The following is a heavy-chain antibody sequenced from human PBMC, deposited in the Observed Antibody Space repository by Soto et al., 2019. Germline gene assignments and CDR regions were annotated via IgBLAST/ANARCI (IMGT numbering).Heavy chain of an antibody. CDR2: IYYSGST. CDR3: ARNRIAVAGDAFDI. J-gene: IGHJ3*02. Sequence: QVQLQESGPGLVKASETLSLTCTVSGGSISSYYWSWIRQPPGKGLEWIGYIYYSGSTNYNPSLKSRVTISVDTSKNQFSLKLSSVTAADTAVYYCARNRIAVAGDAFDIWGQGTMVSVSS. D-gene: IGHD6-19*01. CDR1: GGSISSYY. V-gene: IGHV4-59*01.